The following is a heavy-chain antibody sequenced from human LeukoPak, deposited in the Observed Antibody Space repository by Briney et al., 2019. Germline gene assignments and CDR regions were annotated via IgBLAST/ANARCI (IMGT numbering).Heavy chain of an antibody. Sequence: GGSLRLSRVASGFTFHIFAMNWVPDAPGRGLEWVSDISGSASSTHYADSVKGRFSIARDNSKNTVYLEMNILRDEDTAIYDCAKDRGSDVGIANNWFDPWGQGTLVIVSS. CDR2: ISGSASST. J-gene: IGHJ5*02. CDR1: GFTFHIFA. V-gene: IGHV3-23*01. CDR3: AKDRGSDVGIANNWFDP. D-gene: IGHD1-26*01.